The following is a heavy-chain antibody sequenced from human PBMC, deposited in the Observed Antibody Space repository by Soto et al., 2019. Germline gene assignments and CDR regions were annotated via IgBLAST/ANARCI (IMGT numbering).Heavy chain of an antibody. CDR2: IYYSGST. V-gene: IGHV4-59*01. J-gene: IGHJ4*02. Sequence: KTSETLSLTYTVSGGSISSYYWRWIRQPPGKGLEWIGYIYYSGSTNYNPSLKSRVTISVDTSKNQFSLKLSSVTAADTAVYYCARGAFSGWLDYWGQGTLVTVS. CDR1: GGSISSYY. CDR3: ARGAFSGWLDY. D-gene: IGHD6-19*01.